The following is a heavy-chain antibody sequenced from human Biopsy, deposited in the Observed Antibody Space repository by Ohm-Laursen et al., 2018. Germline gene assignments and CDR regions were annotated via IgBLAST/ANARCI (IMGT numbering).Heavy chain of an antibody. Sequence: TLSLTCTVSGGSISNNNYYWGWIRQPPGKRLEWIGSIFYRGSTHYKPSLKSRVNISVDTSKNQFSQKLNSVTAADTAVYYCARDYDTSGYYYVSWGQGTLVTVSS. CDR2: IFYRGST. J-gene: IGHJ5*02. D-gene: IGHD3-22*01. CDR1: GGSISNNNYY. V-gene: IGHV4-39*01. CDR3: ARDYDTSGYYYVS.